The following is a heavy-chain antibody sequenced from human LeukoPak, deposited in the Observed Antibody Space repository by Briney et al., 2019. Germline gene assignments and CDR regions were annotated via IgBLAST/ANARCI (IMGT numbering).Heavy chain of an antibody. D-gene: IGHD3-22*01. CDR1: DYTFTSYG. CDR2: ISAYNGNT. Sequence: GASVKVSCKASDYTFTSYGISWVRQAPGQGLEWMGWISAYNGNTNYAQKLQGRVTMTTDTSTSTAYMELRSLRSDDTAVYYCARGYYYDSSGYQYYYGMDVWGQGTTVTVSS. J-gene: IGHJ6*02. V-gene: IGHV1-18*01. CDR3: ARGYYYDSSGYQYYYGMDV.